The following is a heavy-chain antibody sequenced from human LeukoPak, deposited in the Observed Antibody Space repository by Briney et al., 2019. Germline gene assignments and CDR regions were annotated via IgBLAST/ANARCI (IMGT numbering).Heavy chain of an antibody. CDR2: ISYDGSNK. J-gene: IGHJ4*02. Sequence: GGSLRLSCTASGFTFGDYAMSWIRQAPGKGLEWVAVISYDGSNKYYADSVKGRFTISRDNSKNTLYLQMNSLRAEDTAVYYCARDRFEQQLVWYNFDYWGQGTLVTVSS. D-gene: IGHD6-13*01. CDR1: GFTFGDYA. CDR3: ARDRFEQQLVWYNFDY. V-gene: IGHV3-30*04.